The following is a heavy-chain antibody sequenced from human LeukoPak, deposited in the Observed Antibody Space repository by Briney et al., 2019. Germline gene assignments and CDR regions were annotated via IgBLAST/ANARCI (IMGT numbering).Heavy chain of an antibody. CDR3: ITDRGKKLGAPL. J-gene: IGHJ4*02. V-gene: IGHV3-15*01. Sequence: GGSLRLSCADSGFTFSDAWMSWVRQAPGKGLEWVGRIKSKRDGETTDYAAAVQGRFTISREDSKNTLLLQMNSLKTEDTAVYYCITDRGKKLGAPLWGQGTLVTVSS. CDR2: IKSKRDGETT. CDR1: GFTFSDAW. D-gene: IGHD7-27*01.